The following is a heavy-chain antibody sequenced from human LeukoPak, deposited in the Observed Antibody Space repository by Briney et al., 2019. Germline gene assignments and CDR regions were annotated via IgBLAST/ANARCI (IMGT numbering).Heavy chain of an antibody. CDR3: ARDGLSSGSYDY. CDR2: ISSSSSYI. Sequence: TGGSLRLSCAASGFTFSSYSMNWVRQAPGKGLEWVSSISSSSSYIYYADSVKGRFTISRDNAKNSLYLQMNSLRAEDTAVYYCARDGLSSGSYDYWGQGTLVTVSS. D-gene: IGHD1-26*01. V-gene: IGHV3-21*01. J-gene: IGHJ4*02. CDR1: GFTFSSYS.